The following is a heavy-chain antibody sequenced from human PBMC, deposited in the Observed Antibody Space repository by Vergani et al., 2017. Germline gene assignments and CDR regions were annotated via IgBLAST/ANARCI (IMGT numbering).Heavy chain of an antibody. J-gene: IGHJ3*02. V-gene: IGHV4-30-4*01. Sequence: QVQLQESGPGLVKPSETLSLTCTVSGGSISSYYWSWIRRPPGKGLEWIGHIYYSGSTYYKSSLKSRVTISVDTSNNQFSLKLSSVTAADTAVYYCARETCSSTSCLYLGVAFDIWGQGTMVTVSS. CDR3: ARETCSSTSCLYLGVAFDI. D-gene: IGHD2-2*01. CDR1: GGSISSYY. CDR2: IYYSGST.